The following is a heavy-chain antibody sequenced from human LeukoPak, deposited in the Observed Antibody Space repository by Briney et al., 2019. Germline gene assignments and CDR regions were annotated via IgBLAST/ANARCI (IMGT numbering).Heavy chain of an antibody. CDR3: ARGATGAYFGTPPYFDC. Sequence: SESLSLTCTVSGASLRSYYWSWIRQPPGKGLGWIGYIYYSGSNNYNPSLKSRVTISVDTSQNQFSLKLSSVTAADTAVYFCARGATGAYFGTPPYFDCGSEGSLLTLS. V-gene: IGHV4-59*08. D-gene: IGHD7-27*01. CDR2: IYYSGSN. CDR1: GASLRSYY. J-gene: IGHJ4*02.